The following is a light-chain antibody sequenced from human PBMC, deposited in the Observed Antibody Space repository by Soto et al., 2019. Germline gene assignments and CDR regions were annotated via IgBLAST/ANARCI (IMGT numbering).Light chain of an antibody. Sequence: DIQLTQSPSFLSASVGDRVTITCRARQDISDYLAWYQQKPGKAPKLLIYTASILQSGVPSRFSGSASGTQFTLTISSLQPEDFATYYCQQFNVYPLTFGGGTQVEIK. CDR1: QDISDY. J-gene: IGKJ4*01. CDR2: TAS. V-gene: IGKV1-9*01. CDR3: QQFNVYPLT.